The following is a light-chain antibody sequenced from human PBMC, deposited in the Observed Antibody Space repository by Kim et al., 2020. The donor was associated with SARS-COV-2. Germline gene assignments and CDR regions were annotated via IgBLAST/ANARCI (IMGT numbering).Light chain of an antibody. V-gene: IGKV1-39*01. J-gene: IGKJ4*01. Sequence: DIQMTQSPSSLSASVGDRVTITCRASQSISSYLNWYQQKPRKAPKLLIYAASSLQSGVPSRFSGSGSGTYFTLTISSLQPEDFATYYCQQSYSTPRTFGGGTKVEI. CDR3: QQSYSTPRT. CDR1: QSISSY. CDR2: AAS.